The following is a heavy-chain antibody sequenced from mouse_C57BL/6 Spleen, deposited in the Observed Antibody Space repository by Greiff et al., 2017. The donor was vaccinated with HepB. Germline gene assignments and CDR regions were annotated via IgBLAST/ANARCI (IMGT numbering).Heavy chain of an antibody. Sequence: EVKLMESGPELVKPGASVKISCKASGYSFTGYYMNWVKQSPEKSLEWIGEINPSTGGTTYNQKFKAKATLTVDKSSSTAYMQLKSLTSEDSAVYYCARGKLGLYYFDYWGQGTTLTVSS. CDR2: INPSTGGT. V-gene: IGHV1-42*01. CDR3: ARGKLGLYYFDY. J-gene: IGHJ2*01. CDR1: GYSFTGYY. D-gene: IGHD4-1*01.